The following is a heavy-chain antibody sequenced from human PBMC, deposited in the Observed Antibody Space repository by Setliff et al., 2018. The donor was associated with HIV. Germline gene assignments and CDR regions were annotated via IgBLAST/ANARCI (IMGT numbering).Heavy chain of an antibody. J-gene: IGHJ6*03. CDR3: ARGAFWSTYFYYYLDV. Sequence: PGGSLRLSCAASGFTFTISWMNWVRQAPGKGLEWVANVNPDGSHRDYVDSVKGRFTISRDNAKNSLYLQMNSLRAEDTAVYYCARGAFWSTYFYYYLDVWGEGSTVTVSS. D-gene: IGHD3-3*02. CDR1: GFTFTISW. CDR2: VNPDGSHR. V-gene: IGHV3-7*03.